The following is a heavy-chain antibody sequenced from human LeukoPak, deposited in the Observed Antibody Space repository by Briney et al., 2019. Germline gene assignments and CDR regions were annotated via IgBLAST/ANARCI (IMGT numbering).Heavy chain of an antibody. D-gene: IGHD2-2*01. V-gene: IGHV3-33*01. Sequence: GGSLRLSCAASGFTFSSYGMHWVRQAPGKGLEWVAVIWYDGSNKYYADSVKGRFTISRDNSKSTLYLQMNSLRAEDTAVYYCARVTKPRYCSSTSCYYYYYYGMDVWGQGTTVTVSS. CDR3: ARVTKPRYCSSTSCYYYYYYGMDV. CDR1: GFTFSSYG. J-gene: IGHJ6*02. CDR2: IWYDGSNK.